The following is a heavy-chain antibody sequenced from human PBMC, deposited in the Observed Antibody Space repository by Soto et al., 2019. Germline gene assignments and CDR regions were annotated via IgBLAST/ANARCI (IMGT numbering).Heavy chain of an antibody. D-gene: IGHD6-13*01. J-gene: IGHJ4*02. CDR1: GGSINSGDYY. CDR3: AREAIAAAPDY. CDR2: IYDSGST. V-gene: IGHV4-30-4*01. Sequence: QVQLQESGPGLVAPSQTLSLTCTVSGGSINSGDYYWIWIRQPPGKGLEWIGYIYDSGSTYYNPSLKRRVTISLDTSKRQFSLRLSSVTAADTAVYYCAREAIAAAPDYWGPGTLVTVSS.